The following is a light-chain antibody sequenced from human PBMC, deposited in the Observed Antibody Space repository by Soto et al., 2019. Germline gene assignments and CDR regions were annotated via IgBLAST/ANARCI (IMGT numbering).Light chain of an antibody. CDR1: QYIGDF. CDR3: QESFFTLGT. Sequence: DIQMTQSPSSLSASVLDRATITFLASQYIGDFLNWYQQTPGKAPKLLIFGASNLHIGVPSRFSGSGSGTEFTLTINNLQREDFATYYCQESFFTLGTFGRGTKVDIK. V-gene: IGKV1-39*01. CDR2: GAS. J-gene: IGKJ1*01.